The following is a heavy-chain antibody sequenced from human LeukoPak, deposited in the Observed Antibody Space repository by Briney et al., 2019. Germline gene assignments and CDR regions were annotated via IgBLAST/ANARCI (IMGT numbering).Heavy chain of an antibody. J-gene: IGHJ4*02. D-gene: IGHD6-6*01. CDR1: GGSISSYY. CDR2: IYTSGST. CDR3: AREGAARPFDY. V-gene: IGHV4-4*07. Sequence: SGTLSLTCTVSGGSISSYYWSWIRQPAGKGLEWIGRIYTSGSTHYNPSLKSRVTMSVDTSKNVFSLKLISVTAADTAVYYCAREGAARPFDYWGQGTLVTVSS.